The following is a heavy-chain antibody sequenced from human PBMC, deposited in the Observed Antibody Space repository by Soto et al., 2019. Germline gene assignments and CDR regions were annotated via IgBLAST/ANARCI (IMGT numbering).Heavy chain of an antibody. Sequence: EVQLLESGGGLVQPGGSLRLSCAASGFTFSSYAMSWVRQAPGKGLEWVSAISGSGGSTYYADSVKGRFTISRDNSKNTLYLQMNSLRAEDTAVYYCAKDRGYGDYPLHFDYWAREPWSPSPQ. V-gene: IGHV3-23*01. CDR2: ISGSGGST. CDR3: AKDRGYGDYPLHFDY. D-gene: IGHD4-17*01. CDR1: GFTFSSYA. J-gene: IGHJ4*02.